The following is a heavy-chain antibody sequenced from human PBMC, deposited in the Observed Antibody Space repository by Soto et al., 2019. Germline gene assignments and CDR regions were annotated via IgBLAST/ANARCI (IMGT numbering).Heavy chain of an antibody. D-gene: IGHD6-19*01. CDR3: AKDLDSSGWYNNYYRMDV. CDR1: EFTLSSYA. V-gene: IGHV3-23*01. CDR2: LTGSGGST. J-gene: IGHJ6*02. Sequence: PGGSLRLSCAASEFTLSSYAMSWVRQAPGKGLEWVSTLTGSGGSTYYAGSVKGRFTISRDNSKSTLYLQMNSLRAEDTAVYYCAKDLDSSGWYNNYYRMDVWGQATTVNVSS.